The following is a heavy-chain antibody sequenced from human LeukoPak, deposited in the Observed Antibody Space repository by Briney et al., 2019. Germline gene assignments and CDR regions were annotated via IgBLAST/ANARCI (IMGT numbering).Heavy chain of an antibody. CDR2: IYYTGST. CDR1: GVSISSSSYY. Sequence: SETLSLTCTVSGVSISSSSYYWGWIRQPPGKGLEWVGHIYYTGSTYYNPSLKSRVTISVDTSSNQFSLKLSSVTAADTAVYYCARVDRTTVSNAFDIWGQGTMVSVSP. D-gene: IGHD4-17*01. V-gene: IGHV4-39*07. CDR3: ARVDRTTVSNAFDI. J-gene: IGHJ3*02.